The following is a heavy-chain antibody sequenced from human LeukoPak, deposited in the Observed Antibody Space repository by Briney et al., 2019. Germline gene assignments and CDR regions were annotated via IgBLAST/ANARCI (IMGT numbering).Heavy chain of an antibody. CDR2: IIPIFGTA. V-gene: IGHV1-69*01. D-gene: IGHD3-22*01. CDR3: ARDHGSKGAWFDP. CDR1: GGTFSSYA. Sequence: SVKVSCKASGGTFSSYAISWVRQAPGQGLEWMGGIIPIFGTANYAQKFQGRVTITADESTSTAYMELSSLRSEDTAVYYCARDHGSKGAWFDPWGQGTLVTVSS. J-gene: IGHJ5*02.